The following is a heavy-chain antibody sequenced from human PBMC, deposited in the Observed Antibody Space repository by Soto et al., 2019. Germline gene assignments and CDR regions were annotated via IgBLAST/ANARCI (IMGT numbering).Heavy chain of an antibody. CDR3: ARAPYDIRGYYFDY. Sequence: QLQLQESGSGLVKPSQTLSLTCAVSGGSISRGGYSWSWIRQPPGKGLEWIGYIYHSGSTYYNPSLKSRVTISVDRSKNQFSLKLSSVTAADTAVYYCARAPYDIRGYYFDYWGQGTLVTVSS. CDR1: GGSISRGGYS. V-gene: IGHV4-30-2*01. J-gene: IGHJ4*02. D-gene: IGHD3-9*01. CDR2: IYHSGST.